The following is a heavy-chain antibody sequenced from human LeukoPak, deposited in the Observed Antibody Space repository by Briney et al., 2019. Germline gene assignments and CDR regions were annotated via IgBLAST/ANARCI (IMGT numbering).Heavy chain of an antibody. J-gene: IGHJ4*02. CDR2: ITGSGGIT. CDR1: RFTFSNYA. Sequence: GASLRLSCVASRFTFSNYAMSWVRQAPGKGLEWVSAITGSGGITYYADSVKGRFTISRDNSKNTLYLQMNSLRAEDTAVYYCAIWGDYDVLTGYYDPDYWGQGTLVTVSS. V-gene: IGHV3-23*01. D-gene: IGHD3-9*01. CDR3: AIWGDYDVLTGYYDPDY.